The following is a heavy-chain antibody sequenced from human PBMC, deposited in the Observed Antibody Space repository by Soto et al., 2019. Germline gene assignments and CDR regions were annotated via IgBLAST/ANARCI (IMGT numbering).Heavy chain of an antibody. CDR2: ISGSGSTI. CDR1: GFTFSSYA. CDR3: AKVFYYYNSSGYYYFDY. Sequence: TGGSLRLSCAASGFTFSSYAVSWVRQAPGKGPEWISSISGSGSTIYYADSVKGRLTISRDNYKNTLYLQMSSLRAEDTAVYYCAKVFYYYNSSGYYYFDYWGQGTLVTVSS. J-gene: IGHJ4*02. V-gene: IGHV3-23*01. D-gene: IGHD3-22*01.